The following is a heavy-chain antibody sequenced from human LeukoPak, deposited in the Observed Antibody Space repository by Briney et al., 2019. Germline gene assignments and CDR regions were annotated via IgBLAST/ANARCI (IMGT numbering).Heavy chain of an antibody. J-gene: IGHJ4*02. CDR2: ISSSSSSYI. D-gene: IGHD3-16*01. CDR3: ARELLGEDPYFDY. CDR1: GFTFSSYS. V-gene: IGHV3-21*01. Sequence: GGSLRLSCAASGFTFSSYSMNWVRQAPGKGLEWVSSISSSSSSYIYYADSMKGRFTISRDNAKNSLYLQMNSLRAEDTAVYYCARELLGEDPYFDYWGQGTLVTVSS.